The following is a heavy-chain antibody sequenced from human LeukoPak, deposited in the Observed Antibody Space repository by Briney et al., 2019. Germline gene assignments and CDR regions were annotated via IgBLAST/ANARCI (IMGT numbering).Heavy chain of an antibody. Sequence: SETLSLTCTVSGGSVSSTTYFWSWIRQPPGKGLEWIASINYSGSTYYNPSLKSRVTISVDTSENQFSLKLSSVTAADTAVYYCARVASDSRGWYHFDLWGPGTLVTVSS. CDR3: ARVASDSRGWYHFDL. CDR1: GGSVSSTTYF. D-gene: IGHD6-19*01. CDR2: INYSGST. J-gene: IGHJ4*02. V-gene: IGHV4-39*01.